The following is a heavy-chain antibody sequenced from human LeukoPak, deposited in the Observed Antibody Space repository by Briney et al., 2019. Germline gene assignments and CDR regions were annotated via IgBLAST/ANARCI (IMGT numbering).Heavy chain of an antibody. J-gene: IGHJ4*02. CDR1: GFTFSSYA. CDR3: ARGSRGSSFDY. CDR2: ISSNGGST. D-gene: IGHD1-26*01. Sequence: GGSLRLSCAASGFTFSSYAMQWVRQAPGKGLEYVSAISSNGGSTYYANSVKGRFTISRDNSKNTLYLQMGSLRAEDMAVYYCARGSRGSSFDYWGQGTLVTVSS. V-gene: IGHV3-64*01.